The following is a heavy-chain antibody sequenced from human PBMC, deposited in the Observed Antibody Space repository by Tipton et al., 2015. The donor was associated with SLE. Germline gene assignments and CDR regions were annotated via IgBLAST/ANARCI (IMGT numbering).Heavy chain of an antibody. J-gene: IGHJ6*02. CDR2: INHSGST. CDR1: GGSFSGYY. D-gene: IGHD4/OR15-4a*01. V-gene: IGHV4-34*01. Sequence: LRLSCAVYGGSFSGYYWSWIRQPPGKGLEWIGEINHSGSTNYNPSLKSRVTISVDTSKNQFSLKLSSVTAADTAVYYCARGRGARSGMDVWGQGTTVTVSS. CDR3: ARGRGARSGMDV.